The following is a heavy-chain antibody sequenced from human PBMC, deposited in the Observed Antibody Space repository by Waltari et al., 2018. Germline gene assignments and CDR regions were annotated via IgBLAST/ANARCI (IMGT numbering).Heavy chain of an antibody. CDR2: IWFDGGQT. J-gene: IGHJ4*02. V-gene: IGHV3-33*06. Sequence: QAQLVESGGGVVQPDMSLRLSCTGTGLSTDSSGMPWVRQAPGKGLEWVALIWFDGGQTYYADSVRGRFTISRDNSKNTLYLDMNSLKLNDTAIYYCAKDAFGNTYVDHWGQGTLVTVAS. CDR3: AKDAFGNTYVDH. D-gene: IGHD3-10*01. CDR1: GLSTDSSG.